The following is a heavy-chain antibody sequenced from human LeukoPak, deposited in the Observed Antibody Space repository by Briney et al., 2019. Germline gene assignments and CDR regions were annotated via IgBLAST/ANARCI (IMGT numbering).Heavy chain of an antibody. CDR1: GGSISSSSYY. Sequence: PSETLSLTCTVSGGSISSSSYYWGWIRQPPGKGLEWIGSIYYSGSTYYNPSLKSRVTISVDTSKNQFSLKLSSVTAADTAVYYCATQYSYAGIFDYWGQGTLVTVSS. V-gene: IGHV4-39*01. D-gene: IGHD5-18*01. CDR2: IYYSGST. CDR3: ATQYSYAGIFDY. J-gene: IGHJ4*02.